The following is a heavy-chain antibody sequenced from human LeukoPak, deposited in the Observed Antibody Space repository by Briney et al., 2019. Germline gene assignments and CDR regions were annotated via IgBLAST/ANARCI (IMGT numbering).Heavy chain of an antibody. D-gene: IGHD2-2*01. V-gene: IGHV3-53*01. CDR2: IYSGGST. CDR1: GFTVSSNY. CDR3: AKNRGGSGTPFDY. Sequence: GGSLRLSCAASGFTVSSNYMSWVRQAPGKGLEWVSVIYSGGSTYYADSVKGRFTISRDNSKNTLYLQMNSLRAEDTAVYYCAKNRGGSGTPFDYWGQGNLVTVSS. J-gene: IGHJ4*02.